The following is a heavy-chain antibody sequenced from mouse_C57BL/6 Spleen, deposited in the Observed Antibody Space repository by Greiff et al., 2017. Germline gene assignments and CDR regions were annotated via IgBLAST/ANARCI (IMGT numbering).Heavy chain of an antibody. Sequence: QVQLQQPGAELVKPGASVKLSCKASGYTFTSYWMHWVKQRPGQGLEWIGMIHPNSGSTNYNEKFKSKATVTVDKSSSTAYMQLSSLTSEDAAVYYCANYDSDAWFAYWGQGTLVTVSA. CDR2: IHPNSGST. D-gene: IGHD2-4*01. V-gene: IGHV1-64*01. J-gene: IGHJ3*01. CDR3: ANYDSDAWFAY. CDR1: GYTFTSYW.